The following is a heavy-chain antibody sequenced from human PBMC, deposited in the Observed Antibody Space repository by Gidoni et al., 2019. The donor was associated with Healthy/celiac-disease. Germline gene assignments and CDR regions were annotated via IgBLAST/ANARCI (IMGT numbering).Heavy chain of an antibody. Sequence: QVQLVESGGGVVQPGRSLRLSCAASGFTFSSYAMHWVRQAPGKGLAWVAVISYDGSNKYYADAVKGRFTISRDNSKNTLYMQMNSVRAEDTAVYYCARDLFTMVRGVSGGGFDYWGQGTLVTVSS. CDR2: ISYDGSNK. J-gene: IGHJ4*02. V-gene: IGHV3-30-3*01. CDR3: ARDLFTMVRGVSGGGFDY. CDR1: GFTFSSYA. D-gene: IGHD3-10*01.